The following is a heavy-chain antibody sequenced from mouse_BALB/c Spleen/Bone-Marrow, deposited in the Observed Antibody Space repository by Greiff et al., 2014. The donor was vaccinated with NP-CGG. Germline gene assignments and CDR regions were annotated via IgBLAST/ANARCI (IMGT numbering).Heavy chain of an antibody. CDR2: IDPANGNN. V-gene: IGHV14-3*02. Sequence: VQLQQSGAELVKPGASVKLSCTASGFNIKDTYMHWVKQRPEQGLEWIGRIDPANGNNKYDPKFQGEATITADTSSNTAYLQLSSLTSEDTAVYYCAMITTGAWFAYWGQGTLVTVSA. CDR3: AMITTGAWFAY. D-gene: IGHD2-4*01. CDR1: GFNIKDTY. J-gene: IGHJ3*01.